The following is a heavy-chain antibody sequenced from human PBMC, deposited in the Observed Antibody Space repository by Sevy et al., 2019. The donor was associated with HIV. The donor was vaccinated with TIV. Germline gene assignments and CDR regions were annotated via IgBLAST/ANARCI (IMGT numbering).Heavy chain of an antibody. D-gene: IGHD3-10*01. CDR3: ARTHPLLWFGGDI. J-gene: IGHJ3*02. CDR2: ISSSGSTI. V-gene: IGHV3-48*03. Sequence: GGSLRLSCAASAFTFSSYEMNWVRQAPGKGLEWVSYISSSGSTIYYADSVKGRFTISRDNAKNSLYLQMNSLRAEDTAVYYCARTHPLLWFGGDIWGQGTMVTVSS. CDR1: AFTFSSYE.